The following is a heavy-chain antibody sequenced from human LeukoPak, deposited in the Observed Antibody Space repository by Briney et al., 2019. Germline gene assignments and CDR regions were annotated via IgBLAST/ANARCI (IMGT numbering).Heavy chain of an antibody. D-gene: IGHD3-10*01. Sequence: KPSETLSLTCTVSGGSISSSSYYWGWIRQPPGKGLEWIGSIYYSGSTYYNPSLKSRVTISVDTSKNQFSLKLSSVTAADTAVYYCARHSRDYYGSGSYSYYFDYWGQGTLVTVSS. CDR3: ARHSRDYYGSGSYSYYFDY. J-gene: IGHJ4*02. CDR1: GGSISSSSYY. CDR2: IYYSGST. V-gene: IGHV4-39*01.